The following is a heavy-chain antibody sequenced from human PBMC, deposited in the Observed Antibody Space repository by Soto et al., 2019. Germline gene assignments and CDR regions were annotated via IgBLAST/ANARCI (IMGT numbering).Heavy chain of an antibody. D-gene: IGHD3-22*01. CDR1: GFTFSSYG. CDR2: IWYDGSNK. V-gene: IGHV3-33*01. J-gene: IGHJ4*02. CDR3: ERDRWYYGSSGSRVDY. Sequence: QVQLVESGGGVVQPGRSLRLSCAASGFTFSSYGMHWVRQAPGKGLEWVAVIWYDGSNKYYADSVKGRFTISRDNXKXXLYLQMNSLRDEETAVYYCERDRWYYGSSGSRVDYWGQGTLVTVSS.